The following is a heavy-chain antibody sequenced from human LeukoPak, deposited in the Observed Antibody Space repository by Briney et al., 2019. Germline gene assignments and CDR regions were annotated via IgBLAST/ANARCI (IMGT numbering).Heavy chain of an antibody. Sequence: GGSLRLSCVASGFTFSSYWMSWVRQAPGKGLEWVSYISSSSSSIYYADSVKGRFTISRDNAKNSLYLQMNSLRAEDTAVYYCASLYGSGPNWFDPWGQGTLVTVFS. CDR1: GFTFSSYW. CDR2: ISSSSSSI. J-gene: IGHJ5*02. D-gene: IGHD3-10*01. V-gene: IGHV3-48*01. CDR3: ASLYGSGPNWFDP.